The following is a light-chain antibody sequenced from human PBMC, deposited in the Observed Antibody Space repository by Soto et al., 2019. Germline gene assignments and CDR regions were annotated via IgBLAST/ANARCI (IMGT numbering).Light chain of an antibody. CDR1: QGIRSA. Sequence: AIQLTQSPSSLSASVGDRVTITCRASQGIRSALAWYQQKPGKAPKLLIYDASSLESGVPSRFSGSGSGADVPLTYSRLQPEDFATYICQQCNDFPITFGQGTRLEIK. J-gene: IGKJ5*01. V-gene: IGKV1D-13*01. CDR2: DAS. CDR3: QQCNDFPIT.